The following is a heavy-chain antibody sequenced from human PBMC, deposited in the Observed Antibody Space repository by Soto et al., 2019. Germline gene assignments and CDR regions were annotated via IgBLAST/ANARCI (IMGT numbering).Heavy chain of an antibody. J-gene: IGHJ6*03. V-gene: IGHV1-2*02. CDR2: INPNSGDT. CDR1: GYTFTGYY. Sequence: QVQLVQSGAEVKKPGASVKVSCKASGYTFTGYYMHWVRQAPGQGLEWMGWINPNSGDTLCAQKCQGGVTRTRDTSSSTADMELSRLSSDDTAVYYCARAHDYDMDVWGKGTTVTVSS. CDR3: ARAHDYDMDV.